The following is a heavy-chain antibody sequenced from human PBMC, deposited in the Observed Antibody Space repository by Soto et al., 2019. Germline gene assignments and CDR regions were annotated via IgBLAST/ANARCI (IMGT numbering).Heavy chain of an antibody. CDR3: AREQYNWNYGKHRGLDV. Sequence: GGSLRLSCSASGFTFSSYSMNWVRQAPGKGLEWVSCISSSSSYIHYADSVKGRFTISKGNAKNSLYLQMNSLRAEDTAVYYCAREQYNWNYGKHRGLDVWGQGTTVTVS. J-gene: IGHJ6*02. CDR1: GFTFSSYS. CDR2: ISSSSSYI. V-gene: IGHV3-21*01. D-gene: IGHD1-7*01.